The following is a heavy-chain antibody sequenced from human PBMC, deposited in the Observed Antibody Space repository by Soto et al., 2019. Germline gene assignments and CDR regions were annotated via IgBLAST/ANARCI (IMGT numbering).Heavy chain of an antibody. J-gene: IGHJ6*03. CDR2: ISGSGGST. Sequence: PGGSLRLSCAASGFTFSSYAMSWVRQAPGKGLEWVSAISGSGGSTYYADSVKGRFTISRDNSKNTLYLQMNSLRAEDTAVYYCAKDPGAPVPPLRSEPEDYYYFMDVWGKGTTVTVSS. CDR3: AKDPGAPVPPLRSEPEDYYYFMDV. CDR1: GFTFSSYA. D-gene: IGHD4-17*01. V-gene: IGHV3-23*01.